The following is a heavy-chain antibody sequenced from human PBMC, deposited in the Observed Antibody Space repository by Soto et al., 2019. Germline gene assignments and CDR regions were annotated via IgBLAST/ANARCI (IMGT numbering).Heavy chain of an antibody. CDR2: IQYGGTT. V-gene: IGHV4-39*01. Sequence: QLQLQESGPGLVKASETLSLTCTVSGGSITRNNHFWGWIRQSPGKGLEWIGSIQYGGTTNYNPSLKNRVIMSAETSKNQFSLMMNSVTAADTVVYFCARLGSRVWYQGSYGDYWGQGTRVTVSS. J-gene: IGHJ4*02. CDR3: ARLGSRVWYQGSYGDY. D-gene: IGHD6-19*01. CDR1: GGSITRNNHF.